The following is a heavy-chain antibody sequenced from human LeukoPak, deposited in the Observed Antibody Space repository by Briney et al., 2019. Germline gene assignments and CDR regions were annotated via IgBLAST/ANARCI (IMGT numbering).Heavy chain of an antibody. CDR2: IYYSGST. D-gene: IGHD5-12*01. CDR3: ARDVAPPNRWFDP. Sequence: KASETLSLTCTVSGGSISSSSYYWGWIRQPPGKGLEWIGSIYYSGSTYYNPSLKSRVTISVDTSKNQFSLKLSSVTAADTAVYYCARDVAPPNRWFDPWGQGTLVTVSS. CDR1: GGSISSSSYY. V-gene: IGHV4-39*07. J-gene: IGHJ5*02.